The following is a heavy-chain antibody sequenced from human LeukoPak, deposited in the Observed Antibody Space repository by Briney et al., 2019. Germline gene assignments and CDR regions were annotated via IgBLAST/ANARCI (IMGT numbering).Heavy chain of an antibody. D-gene: IGHD6-13*01. CDR1: GGTFSSYA. Sequence: SVKVSCKASGGTFSSYAISWVRQAPGQGLEWMGGIIPIFGTANYAQKFQGRVTITANESTSTAYMELSSLRSEDTAVYYCARDLGYSSSWYVFDYWGQGTLVTVSS. CDR2: IIPIFGTA. V-gene: IGHV1-69*13. J-gene: IGHJ4*02. CDR3: ARDLGYSSSWYVFDY.